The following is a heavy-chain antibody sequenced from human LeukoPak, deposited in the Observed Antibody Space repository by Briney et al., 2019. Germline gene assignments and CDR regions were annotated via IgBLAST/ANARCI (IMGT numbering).Heavy chain of an antibody. V-gene: IGHV3-23*01. CDR1: GLTFSSYA. Sequence: GGSLRLSCAASGLTFSSYAMSWVRQAPGKGLEWVSAISGSGGSTYYADSVKGRFTISRDNSKNTLYLQMNSLRAEDTAVYYCAKAPAEGYGYSFDYWGQGTLVTVSS. D-gene: IGHD5-18*01. CDR2: ISGSGGST. CDR3: AKAPAEGYGYSFDY. J-gene: IGHJ4*02.